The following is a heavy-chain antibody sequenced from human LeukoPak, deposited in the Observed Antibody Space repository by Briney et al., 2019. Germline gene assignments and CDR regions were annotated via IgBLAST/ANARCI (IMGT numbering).Heavy chain of an antibody. Sequence: SETLSLTCTVSGVSISSYYWSWIRQPPGKGLEWIGYIYYSGSTNYNPSLKSRVTISVDTSKNQFSLKLSSVTAADTAVYYCARGLVPVDYWGQGTLVTVSS. CDR2: IYYSGST. J-gene: IGHJ4*02. CDR3: ARGLVPVDY. D-gene: IGHD6-19*01. V-gene: IGHV4-59*01. CDR1: GVSISSYY.